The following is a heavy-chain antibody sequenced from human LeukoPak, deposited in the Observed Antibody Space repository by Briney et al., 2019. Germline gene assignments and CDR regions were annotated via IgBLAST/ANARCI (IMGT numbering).Heavy chain of an antibody. V-gene: IGHV3-48*03. J-gene: IGHJ3*02. D-gene: IGHD3-22*01. CDR1: GFGFSGHE. CDR3: ARGGSSGYDYNAFDM. CDR2: ISISGSTI. Sequence: PGGSLRLSCAASGFGFSGHEMNWVRQAPGKGLEWVSYISISGSTIFYADSVRGRFTISRDNAKNSLYLQMNSLRAEDTAVYYCARGGSSGYDYNAFDMWDQGTVVTVSS.